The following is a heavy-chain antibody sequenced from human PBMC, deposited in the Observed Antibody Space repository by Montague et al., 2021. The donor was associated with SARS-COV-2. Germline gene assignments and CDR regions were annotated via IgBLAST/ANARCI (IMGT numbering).Heavy chain of an antibody. Sequence: SETLSLTCTVSSGSISSEDYYWGWIRQAPGKGLEWIGSIYYSGSTYDNPSLKSRVSISVDTSKNQFSLKLNSVTAADTAVYYCARLLLELPGDYWGQGTLVTVSS. CDR3: ARLLLELPGDY. CDR2: IYYSGST. D-gene: IGHD1-7*01. V-gene: IGHV4-39*01. CDR1: SGSISSEDYY. J-gene: IGHJ4*02.